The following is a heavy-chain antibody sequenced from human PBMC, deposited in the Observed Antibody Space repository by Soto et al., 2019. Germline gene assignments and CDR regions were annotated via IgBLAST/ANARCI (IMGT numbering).Heavy chain of an antibody. D-gene: IGHD3-22*01. CDR1: GGSISSGDYY. CDR3: ASGAYYYYSSGYYHY. J-gene: IGHJ4*02. Sequence: QVQLQESGPGLVKPSQTLSLTCTVSGGSISSGDYYWSWIRQPPGKGLEWIGYIYYSGSTYYNPSLNSRVTISVDTSINQFSLKLSAVTAADTAVYYCASGAYYYYSSGYYHYGGQGTLVTVSS. CDR2: IYYSGST. V-gene: IGHV4-30-4*01.